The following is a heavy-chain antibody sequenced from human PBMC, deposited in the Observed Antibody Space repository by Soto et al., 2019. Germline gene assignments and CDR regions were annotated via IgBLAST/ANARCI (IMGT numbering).Heavy chain of an antibody. Sequence: LSLTCTVSGGSISSYYWSWIRQPPGKGLEWIGYIYYSGSTNYNPSLKSRVTISVDTSKNQFSLKLSSVTAADTAVYYCARVGTDYSSSYWFDPWGQGTLVTVSS. CDR2: IYYSGST. CDR3: ARVGTDYSSSYWFDP. J-gene: IGHJ5*02. CDR1: GGSISSYY. D-gene: IGHD6-13*01. V-gene: IGHV4-59*01.